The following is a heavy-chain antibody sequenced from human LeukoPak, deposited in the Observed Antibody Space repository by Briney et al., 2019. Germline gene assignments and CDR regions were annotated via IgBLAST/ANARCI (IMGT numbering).Heavy chain of an antibody. CDR2: IRNDGSII. V-gene: IGHV3-30*02. CDR3: AKIAIAAAGSDAFDI. J-gene: IGHJ3*02. D-gene: IGHD6-13*01. Sequence: GGSLRLSCAASGFTFSSYGMHWIRQAPGKGLEWVAFIRNDGSIIYNADSVKGRFTISRDNSKNTLYLQMNSLRAEDTAVYYCAKIAIAAAGSDAFDIWGQGTMVTVSS. CDR1: GFTFSSYG.